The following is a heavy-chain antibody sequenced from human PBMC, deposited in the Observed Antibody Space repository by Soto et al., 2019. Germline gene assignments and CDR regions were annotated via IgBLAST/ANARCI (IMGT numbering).Heavy chain of an antibody. D-gene: IGHD3-22*01. CDR1: GFTFSSFA. J-gene: IGHJ4*02. CDR2: VSGSGGGT. V-gene: IGHV3-23*01. Sequence: EVQLLESGGGLVQPGGSLRLSCTASGFTFSSFAMSWVRQASGKGLEWVSAVSGSGGGTNYADSVKGRFTISRDSSKNTLYLQMNSLRAEDTAVYYCAKAPEWSRDSRGYSDYWGQGTLVTVSS. CDR3: AKAPEWSRDSRGYSDY.